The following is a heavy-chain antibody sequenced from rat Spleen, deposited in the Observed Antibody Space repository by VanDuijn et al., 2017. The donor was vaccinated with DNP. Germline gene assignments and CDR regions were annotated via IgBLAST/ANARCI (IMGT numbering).Heavy chain of an antibody. V-gene: IGHV3-3*01. CDR3: ARRSSDY. J-gene: IGHJ2*01. D-gene: IGHD1-11*01. Sequence: VQLQESGPGLVKPSQSLSLTCSVTGFSITSNYWGWIRKFPGNKMEWMGYVNSAGSTNYNPYLKSRISITTATSKNQFFLQVNSITTEDTATYNVARRSSDYWGQGVMVTVSS. CDR2: VNSAGST. CDR1: GFSITSNY.